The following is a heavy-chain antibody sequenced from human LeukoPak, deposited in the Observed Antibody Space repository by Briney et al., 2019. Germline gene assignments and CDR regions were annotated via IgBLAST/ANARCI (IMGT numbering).Heavy chain of an antibody. CDR2: TYYRSKWYN. CDR1: GDSVSSNSAA. J-gene: IGHJ4*02. D-gene: IGHD6-19*01. V-gene: IGHV6-1*01. CDR3: TGACRYSRGNNGLDY. Sequence: SQTLSLTCAISGDSVSSNSAAWNWIRQSPSRGLEWLGRTYYRSKWYNDYALSVKSRITIDPDKSKNQFSLQLNSVTPEDSAMYYCTGACRYSRGNNGLDYWGQGTVVTVSS.